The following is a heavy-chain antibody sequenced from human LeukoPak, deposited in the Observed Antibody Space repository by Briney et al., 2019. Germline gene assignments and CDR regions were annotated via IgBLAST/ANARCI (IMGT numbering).Heavy chain of an antibody. D-gene: IGHD3-3*01. Sequence: GGSLRLSCAASGFTFSSYAMSWVRQAPGKGLEWVSGTSGSGGSTYYADSVKGRFTISRDNSKNTLYLQMNSLRAEDTAVYYCAKDPYYDFWSGYYYFDLWGQGTLVTVSS. V-gene: IGHV3-23*01. J-gene: IGHJ4*02. CDR3: AKDPYYDFWSGYYYFDL. CDR2: TSGSGGST. CDR1: GFTFSSYA.